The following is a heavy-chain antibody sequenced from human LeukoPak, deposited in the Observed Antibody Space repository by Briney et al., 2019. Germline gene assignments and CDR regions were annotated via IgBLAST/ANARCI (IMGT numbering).Heavy chain of an antibody. CDR3: AKSTMIVVPTFSFGY. D-gene: IGHD3-22*01. Sequence: GGSLRLPCAASGFTFSSYAMSWVRQAPGKGLEWVSVISGSGGNTYYADSVKGRFTISRDNSKNTLYLQMNSLRAEDTAVYYCAKSTMIVVPTFSFGYWGQGTLVTVSS. CDR2: ISGSGGNT. V-gene: IGHV3-23*01. CDR1: GFTFSSYA. J-gene: IGHJ4*02.